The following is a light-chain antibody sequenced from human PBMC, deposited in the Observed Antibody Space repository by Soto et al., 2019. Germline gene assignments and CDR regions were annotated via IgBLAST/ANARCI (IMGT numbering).Light chain of an antibody. J-gene: IGKJ1*01. CDR1: QTISSW. CDR2: KAS. Sequence: DIHVTQAPCTLAGYGGGRVAITCRASQTISSWLAWYQQKPGKAPKLLIYKASTLKSGVPSRFSGSGSGTEFTLTISSLQPDDFATYYCQHYNSYSEAFGQGTTGDI. V-gene: IGKV1-5*03. CDR3: QHYNSYSEA.